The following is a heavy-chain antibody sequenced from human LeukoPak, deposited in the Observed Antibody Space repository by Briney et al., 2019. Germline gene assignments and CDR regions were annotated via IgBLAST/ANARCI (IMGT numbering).Heavy chain of an antibody. CDR3: ARGTDGRVHPSYFDY. J-gene: IGHJ4*02. CDR2: IIPIFGTA. V-gene: IGHV1-69*05. Sequence: SVKVSCKASGYTFTSYAISWVRQAPGQGLEWMGGIIPIFGTANYAQKFQGRVTITTDESTSTAYMELSSLRSEDTAVYYCARGTDGRVHPSYFDYWGQGTLVTVSS. CDR1: GYTFTSYA. D-gene: IGHD3/OR15-3a*01.